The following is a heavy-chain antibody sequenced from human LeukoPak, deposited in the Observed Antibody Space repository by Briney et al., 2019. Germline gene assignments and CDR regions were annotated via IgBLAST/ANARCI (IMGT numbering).Heavy chain of an antibody. CDR3: ARDGGYCSGGDCEAKIDY. V-gene: IGHV1-2*02. CDR1: GYTFTGHY. J-gene: IGHJ4*02. D-gene: IGHD2-15*01. CDR2: INPNTDVT. Sequence: ASVTVSCKASGYTFTGHYMHWVRQAPGQGLEWMGWINPNTDVTKYAQKFQGRVTMTRDTSISTAYMEVSRLRSDDTALYYCARDGGYCSGGDCEAKIDYWGQGTLVTVSS.